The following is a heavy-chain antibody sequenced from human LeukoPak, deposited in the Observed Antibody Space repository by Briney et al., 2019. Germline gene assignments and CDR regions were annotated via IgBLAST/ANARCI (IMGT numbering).Heavy chain of an antibody. CDR2: IYYSGST. J-gene: IGHJ4*02. V-gene: IGHV4-59*01. CDR1: GGSISSYY. D-gene: IGHD1-26*01. CDR3: ARGQRSYFRAVDD. Sequence: PSETLSLTCTVSGGSISSYYWSWIRQPPGKGLEWIGYIYYSGSTNYNPSLKSRVTISVDTSKNQFSLKLSSVTAADPAVYYCARGQRSYFRAVDDWGQGTLVSVSS.